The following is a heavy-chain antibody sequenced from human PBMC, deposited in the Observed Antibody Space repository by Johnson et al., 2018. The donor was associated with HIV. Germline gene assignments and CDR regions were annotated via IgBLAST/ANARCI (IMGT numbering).Heavy chain of an antibody. CDR3: AREKGRAARPDAFDI. J-gene: IGHJ3*02. V-gene: IGHV3-30*04. Sequence: QVQLVESGGDVVQPGRSLRLSCAASGFTFSSYAMHWVRQAPGKGLEWVAVISYDGSNKYYADSVKGRFTISRDNSKNTLYLQMNSLRAEDTAVYYCAREKGRAARPDAFDIWGQGTMVTVSS. CDR2: ISYDGSNK. CDR1: GFTFSSYA. D-gene: IGHD6-6*01.